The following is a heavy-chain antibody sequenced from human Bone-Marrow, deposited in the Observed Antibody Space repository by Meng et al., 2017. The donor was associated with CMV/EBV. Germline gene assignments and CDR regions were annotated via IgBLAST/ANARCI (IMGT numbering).Heavy chain of an antibody. D-gene: IGHD2-2*01. CDR2: SSSSSSYI. CDR3: ARDAIGYCSSTSCQYYDFWSGYPTGGYYYYGMDV. J-gene: IGHJ6*02. Sequence: LSLTCASSGFTFSSYSMNWVRQAPGTGLEWVSSSSSSSSYIYYADSVKGRFTISRDNAKNSLYLQMNSLRAEDTAVYYCARDAIGYCSSTSCQYYDFWSGYPTGGYYYYGMDVWGQGTTVTVSS. CDR1: GFTFSSYS. V-gene: IGHV3-21*01.